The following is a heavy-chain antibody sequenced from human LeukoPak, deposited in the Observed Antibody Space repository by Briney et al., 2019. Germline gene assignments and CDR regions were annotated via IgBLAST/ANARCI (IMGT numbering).Heavy chain of an antibody. V-gene: IGHV3-21*04. J-gene: IGHJ4*02. Sequence: PGGFLRLSCAASGFTFSSHSMNWVRQAPGKGLEWVSSISGSSSYIYYADSVKGRFTISRDNAKNSLYLQMNSLRAEDTALYYCASSKGYSSSWYYFDYWGQGTLVTVSS. CDR1: GFTFSSHS. D-gene: IGHD6-13*01. CDR2: ISGSSSYI. CDR3: ASSKGYSSSWYYFDY.